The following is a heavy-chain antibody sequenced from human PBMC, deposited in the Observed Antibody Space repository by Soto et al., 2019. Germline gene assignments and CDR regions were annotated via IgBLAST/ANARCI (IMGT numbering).Heavy chain of an antibody. V-gene: IGHV1-2*02. Sequence: ASVKVSCKASGYTFTGYYMHWVRQAPGQGLEWMGWINPNSGGTNYAQKFQGRVTMTRDTSISAAYMELSRLRSDDTAVYYCARVGTSGTYYDAFDIWGQGTMVTV. CDR2: INPNSGGT. D-gene: IGHD1-26*01. CDR1: GYTFTGYY. CDR3: ARVGTSGTYYDAFDI. J-gene: IGHJ3*02.